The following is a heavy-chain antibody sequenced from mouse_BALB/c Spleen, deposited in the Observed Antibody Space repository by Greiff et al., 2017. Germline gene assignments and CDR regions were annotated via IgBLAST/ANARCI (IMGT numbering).Heavy chain of an antibody. CDR3: ARDRNKGGSTTRGAMDY. CDR1: GFTFTAYY. CDR2: IRNKANGYTT. Sequence: LVESGGGLVQPGGSLRLSCATSGFTFTAYYMSWVRQPPGKALEWLGFIRNKANGYTTEYSASVKGRFTISRDNSQSILYLQMNTLRAEDSATYYCARDRNKGGSTTRGAMDYWGQGTSVTVSS. D-gene: IGHD2-14*01. J-gene: IGHJ4*01. V-gene: IGHV7-3*02.